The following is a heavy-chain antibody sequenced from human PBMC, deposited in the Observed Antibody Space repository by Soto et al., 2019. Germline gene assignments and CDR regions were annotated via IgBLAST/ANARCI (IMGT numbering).Heavy chain of an antibody. J-gene: IGHJ6*02. CDR2: IFSDNER. V-gene: IGHV2-26*01. CDR3: ARMNVDSYQFYYAMDV. CDR1: GFSLTTGRMG. Sequence: SGPTLVNPTETLTLTCTVSGFSLTTGRMGVSWIRQPPGKALEWLAHIFSDNERSYSTSLQGRLTISKDTSGSQVVLSMTNVDPVDTATYYCARMNVDSYQFYYAMDVWGQGTTVTVSS. D-gene: IGHD4-17*01.